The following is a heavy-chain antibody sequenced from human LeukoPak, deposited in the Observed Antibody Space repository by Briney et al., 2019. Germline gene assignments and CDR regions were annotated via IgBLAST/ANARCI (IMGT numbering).Heavy chain of an antibody. Sequence: PGRSLRLSCAASGFTFSSYAMSWVRQAPGKGLEWVSAISGSGGSTYYADSVKGRFTISRDNSKNTLYLQMNSLRAEDTAVYYCAKGSLKYCGGDCSRQAFDIWGQGTVVTVSS. CDR1: GFTFSSYA. V-gene: IGHV3-23*01. CDR2: ISGSGGST. CDR3: AKGSLKYCGGDCSRQAFDI. J-gene: IGHJ3*02. D-gene: IGHD2-21*01.